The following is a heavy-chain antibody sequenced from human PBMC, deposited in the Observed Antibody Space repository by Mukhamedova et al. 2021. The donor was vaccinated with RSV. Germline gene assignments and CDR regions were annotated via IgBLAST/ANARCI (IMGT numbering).Heavy chain of an antibody. CDR2: IRYDGSNQ. V-gene: IGHV3-30*02. D-gene: IGHD3-3*02. J-gene: IGHJ4*02. Sequence: GLEWVAFIRYDGSNQYYDDSVKGRFAISRDTSSNTLFLEMSSLRPEDTALYYCAKAVDNTIFGVMIKWGQGTQGSVSS. CDR3: AKAVDNTIFGVMIK.